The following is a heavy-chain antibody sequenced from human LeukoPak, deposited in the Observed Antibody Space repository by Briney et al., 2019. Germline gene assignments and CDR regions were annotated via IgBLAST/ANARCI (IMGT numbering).Heavy chain of an antibody. Sequence: SVKVSCKASGGTFSSYAISWLRQAPGQGLEWMGGIIPIFGTANYAQKFQGRVTITADESTSTAYMELSSLRSEDTAVYYCARLRFLEWLASAGAFDIWGQGTMVTVSS. V-gene: IGHV1-69*01. J-gene: IGHJ3*02. CDR2: IIPIFGTA. CDR3: ARLRFLEWLASAGAFDI. CDR1: GGTFSSYA. D-gene: IGHD3-3*01.